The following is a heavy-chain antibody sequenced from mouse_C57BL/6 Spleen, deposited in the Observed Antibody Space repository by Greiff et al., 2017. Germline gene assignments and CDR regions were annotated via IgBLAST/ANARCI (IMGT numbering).Heavy chain of an antibody. CDR2: IWSGGRT. J-gene: IGHJ4*01. Sequence: VQLQQSGPGLVQPSQSLSITCTVSGFSLTSYGVHWVRQSPGKGLEWLGVIWSGGRTDYNAAFISRLSISKDNSKSQVFFKMNSLQADDTAIYYCARKGGYDGEDYAMDYWGQGTSVTVSS. V-gene: IGHV2-2*01. CDR1: GFSLTSYG. CDR3: ARKGGYDGEDYAMDY. D-gene: IGHD2-2*01.